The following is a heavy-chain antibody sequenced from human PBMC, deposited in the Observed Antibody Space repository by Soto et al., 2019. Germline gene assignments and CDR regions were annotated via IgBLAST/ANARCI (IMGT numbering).Heavy chain of an antibody. V-gene: IGHV1-18*01. CDR1: GYTFTNYA. CDR3: ARGITMISHSFFFDY. D-gene: IGHD3-22*01. CDR2: ISAYNGNT. J-gene: IGHJ4*02. Sequence: ASVKVSCKASGYTFTNYAMIWVRQAPGQGLEWMGWISAYNGNTNYAQKLQGRVTMTTDTSTSTAYMELRSLRSDDTAVYYCARGITMISHSFFFDYWGQGTLVTVSS.